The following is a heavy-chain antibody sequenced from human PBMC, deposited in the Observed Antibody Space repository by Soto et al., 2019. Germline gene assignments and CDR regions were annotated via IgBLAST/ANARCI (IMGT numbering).Heavy chain of an antibody. Sequence: PSETLSLTCTVSGGSISSGGYYWSWIRQHPGKGLEWIGYIYYSGSTYYDPSLKSRVTISVDTSKNQFSLKLSSVTAADTAVYYCAREPFGVVTIFDYWGQGTLVTVSS. CDR2: IYYSGST. V-gene: IGHV4-31*03. D-gene: IGHD3-3*01. CDR3: AREPFGVVTIFDY. J-gene: IGHJ4*02. CDR1: GGSISSGGYY.